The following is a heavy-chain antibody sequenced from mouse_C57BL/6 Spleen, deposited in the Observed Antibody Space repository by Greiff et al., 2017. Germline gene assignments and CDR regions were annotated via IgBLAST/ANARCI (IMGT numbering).Heavy chain of an antibody. J-gene: IGHJ3*01. CDR3: ARRGSGYPFFAY. Sequence: QVQLQQPGAELVMPGASVKLSCKASGYTFTSYWMHWVKQRPGQGLEWIGEIDPSDSYTNYNQKFKGKSTLTVDKSSSTAYMQLSSLTSEDSAVYYCARRGSGYPFFAYWGQGTLVTVSA. CDR2: IDPSDSYT. D-gene: IGHD3-2*02. V-gene: IGHV1-69*01. CDR1: GYTFTSYW.